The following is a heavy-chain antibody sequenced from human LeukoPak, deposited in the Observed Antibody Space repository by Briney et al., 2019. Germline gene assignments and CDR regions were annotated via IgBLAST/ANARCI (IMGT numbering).Heavy chain of an antibody. V-gene: IGHV4-34*01. J-gene: IGHJ5*02. D-gene: IGHD3-10*01. CDR2: INHSGST. CDR1: GFTFSSYS. CDR3: ARHARSYYYGSGSYCWFDP. Sequence: GSLRLSCAASGFTFSSYSMNWVRQPPGKGLEWIGEINHSGSTNYNPSLKSRVTISVDTSKNQFSLKLSSVTAADTAVYYCARHARSYYYGSGSYCWFDPWGQGTLVTVSS.